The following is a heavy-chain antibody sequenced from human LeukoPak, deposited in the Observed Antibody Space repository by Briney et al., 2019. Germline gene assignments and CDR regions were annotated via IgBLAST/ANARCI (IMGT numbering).Heavy chain of an antibody. J-gene: IGHJ4*02. CDR1: GFTFSSYA. Sequence: GSLRLSCAASGFTFSSYAMSWVRQAPGKGLEWVSAISGSGGNTYYADSVKGRFTMSRDNSKNTLYLQMNSLRAEDTAVYFCAKTVSGSHSYQGGDYWGQGTLVTVST. CDR2: ISGSGGNT. CDR3: AKTVSGSHSYQGGDY. D-gene: IGHD3-16*02. V-gene: IGHV3-23*01.